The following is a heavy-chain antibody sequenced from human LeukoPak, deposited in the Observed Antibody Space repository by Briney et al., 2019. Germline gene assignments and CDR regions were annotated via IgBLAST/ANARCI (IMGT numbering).Heavy chain of an antibody. CDR1: GGTFISYA. Sequence: GASVKVSCKASGGTFISYAISWVRQAPGQGLEWMGRIIPILGIANYAQKFQGRVTITADKSTSTAYMELSSLRSEDTAVYYCARVYYPTYSYGMDVWGQGTTVTVSS. J-gene: IGHJ6*02. V-gene: IGHV1-69*04. D-gene: IGHD3-10*01. CDR2: IIPILGIA. CDR3: ARVYYPTYSYGMDV.